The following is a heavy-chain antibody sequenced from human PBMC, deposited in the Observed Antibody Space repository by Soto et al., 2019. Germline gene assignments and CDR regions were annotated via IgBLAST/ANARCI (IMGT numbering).Heavy chain of an antibody. CDR2: MNPNSGNT. D-gene: IGHD3-22*01. CDR3: ARMYYYDSSGYYHDDAFDI. Sequence: QVQLVQSRAEVKKPGASVKVSCKASGYTFTSYDINWVRQATGQGLEWMGWMNPNSGNTGYAQKFQGRVTMTRNTSISTAYMELSSLRSEDTAVYYCARMYYYDSSGYYHDDAFDIWGQGTMVTVSS. V-gene: IGHV1-8*01. J-gene: IGHJ3*02. CDR1: GYTFTSYD.